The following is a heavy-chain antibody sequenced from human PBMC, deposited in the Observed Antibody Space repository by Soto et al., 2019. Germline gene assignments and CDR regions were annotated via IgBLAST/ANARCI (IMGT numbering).Heavy chain of an antibody. Sequence: SDTLSLTCAVSGGSISSSSYYWGWIRQPPGKGLEWIGSIYYSGSTYYNPSLKSRVTISVDTSKNQFSLKLSSVTAADTAVYYCARLSYYYDSSGYYLFDYWGQGTLVTVS. CDR2: IYYSGST. J-gene: IGHJ4*02. V-gene: IGHV4-39*01. D-gene: IGHD3-22*01. CDR1: GGSISSSSYY. CDR3: ARLSYYYDSSGYYLFDY.